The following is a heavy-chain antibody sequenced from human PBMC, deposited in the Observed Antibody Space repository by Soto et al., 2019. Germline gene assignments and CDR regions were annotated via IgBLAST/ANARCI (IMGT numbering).Heavy chain of an antibody. V-gene: IGHV4-31*03. J-gene: IGHJ4*01. CDR2: IFHTGSR. CDR1: GGSINSAAYY. Sequence: SETLSLTYSVSGGSINSAAYYWCWVRQRQGRGLEWIGYIFHTGSRYYTASLKTRLTISVDTSKNQFSLKLDSVPAADTAVYYCARVRDYYLTCGYQQGFYLDNWGQGTRVRGSS. CDR3: ARVRDYYLTCGYQQGFYLDN. D-gene: IGHD3-22*01.